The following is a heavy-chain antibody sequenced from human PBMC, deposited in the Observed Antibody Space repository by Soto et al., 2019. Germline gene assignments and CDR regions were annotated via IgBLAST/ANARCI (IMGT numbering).Heavy chain of an antibody. J-gene: IGHJ3*02. CDR3: ARDGGTTVVSRAFDM. Sequence: PSETLSLTCTVSGGSISSYYWSWIRQPPGRGLEWLGYIYDSGSTNYNPSLKSRVTMSVDTSKNQFSLKLNSVTAADTAVYYCARDGGTTVVSRAFDMWGQGTMVTVSS. CDR1: GGSISSYY. V-gene: IGHV4-59*12. CDR2: IYDSGST. D-gene: IGHD4-17*01.